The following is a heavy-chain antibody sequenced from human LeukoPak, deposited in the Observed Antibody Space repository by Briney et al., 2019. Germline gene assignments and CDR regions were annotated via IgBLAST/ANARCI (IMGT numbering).Heavy chain of an antibody. Sequence: GGSLRLSCAASGFTFTSYSMNWVRQAPGKGLEWVSTISGGGGSTYYADSVKGRFTISRDNSKNTLYLQVNSLRAEDTAVYYCARPYYYDSSGYYYPFDYWGQGTLVTVSS. D-gene: IGHD3-22*01. V-gene: IGHV3-23*01. J-gene: IGHJ4*02. CDR2: ISGGGGST. CDR3: ARPYYYDSSGYYYPFDY. CDR1: GFTFTSYS.